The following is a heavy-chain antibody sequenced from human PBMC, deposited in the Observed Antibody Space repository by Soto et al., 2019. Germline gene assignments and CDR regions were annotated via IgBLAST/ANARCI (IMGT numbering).Heavy chain of an antibody. CDR1: GFTFSSYG. CDR3: AREMVKHIVPSHYYYGMDV. D-gene: IGHD2-21*01. J-gene: IGHJ6*02. Sequence: PGRSLRLSCAASGFTFSSYGMHWVRQAPGKGLEWVAVIWYDGSNKYYADSVKGRFTISRDNSKNTLYLQMNSLRAEDTAVYYCAREMVKHIVPSHYYYGMDVWGQGTTVTVSS. CDR2: IWYDGSNK. V-gene: IGHV3-33*01.